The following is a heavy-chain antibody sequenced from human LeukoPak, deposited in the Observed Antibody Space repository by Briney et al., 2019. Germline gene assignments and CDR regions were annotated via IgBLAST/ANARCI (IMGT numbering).Heavy chain of an antibody. D-gene: IGHD2-2*01. Sequence: GASVKVSCKASGYTFTSHDINWVRQATGQGLKWMGWMNPNSGNTGYAQKFQGRVTMTSNTSISTAYMELNSLRSEDTAVYYCARGRRWLEVVPAAWFDPWGQGTLVTVSS. J-gene: IGHJ5*02. CDR1: GYTFTSHD. CDR3: ARGRRWLEVVPAAWFDP. V-gene: IGHV1-8*01. CDR2: MNPNSGNT.